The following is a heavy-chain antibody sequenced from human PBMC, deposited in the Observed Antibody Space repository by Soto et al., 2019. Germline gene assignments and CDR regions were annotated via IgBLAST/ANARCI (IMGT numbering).Heavy chain of an antibody. CDR1: GFTFSSYS. D-gene: IGHD1-26*01. Sequence: EVQLVESGGGLVKPGGSLRLSCAASGFTFSSYSMNWVRQAPGKGLEWVSSISSSSSYIYYADSVKGRFTISRDNAKNSLYLQMNSLRAEDTAVYYCARDREVHVLDSTKTMDVWGKGTTVTVSS. J-gene: IGHJ6*03. CDR2: ISSSSSYI. V-gene: IGHV3-21*01. CDR3: ARDREVHVLDSTKTMDV.